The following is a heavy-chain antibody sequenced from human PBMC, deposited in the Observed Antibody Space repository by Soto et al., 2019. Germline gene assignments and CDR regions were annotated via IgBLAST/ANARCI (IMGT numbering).Heavy chain of an antibody. Sequence: EVQLVESGGGLVQPGRSLRLSCAASGFTFDDYAMHWVRQAPGKGLEWVSGISWNSGSIGYADSVKGRFTISRDNAKNSLYLQMNSLRAEDTALYYCAKDGGGRLGLHLGELSFYYFDYWGQGTLVTVSS. V-gene: IGHV3-9*01. J-gene: IGHJ4*02. CDR2: ISWNSGSI. CDR3: AKDGGGRLGLHLGELSFYYFDY. CDR1: GFTFDDYA. D-gene: IGHD3-16*02.